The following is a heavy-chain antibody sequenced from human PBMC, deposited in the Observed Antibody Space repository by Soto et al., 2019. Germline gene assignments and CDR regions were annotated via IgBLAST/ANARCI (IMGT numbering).Heavy chain of an antibody. Sequence: SETLSLTCTVSGGSISSGGYYWSWIRQHPGKGLEWIGYIYYSGSTYYNPSRKSRVTISVDTSKNQFSLKLSSVTAADTAVYYCARGQCSSTSCSPYYYYYYGMDVWGQRTTVTVSS. J-gene: IGHJ6*02. V-gene: IGHV4-31*03. CDR1: GGSISSGGYY. D-gene: IGHD2-2*01. CDR3: ARGQCSSTSCSPYYYYYYGMDV. CDR2: IYYSGST.